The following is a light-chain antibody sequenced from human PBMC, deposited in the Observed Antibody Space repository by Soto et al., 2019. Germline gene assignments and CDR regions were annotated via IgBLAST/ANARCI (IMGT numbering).Light chain of an antibody. CDR1: QSVSSSY. Sequence: EIALTQSPGTLSLSPGERATLSCRASQSVSSSYLAWYQQNRGQAPRLLIYGASSRATGITDRFSGSGSGTVFTLTVRRLDPEYFAVYYWQQYGSSRWTFGEGSKVEIK. J-gene: IGKJ1*01. V-gene: IGKV3-20*01. CDR2: GAS. CDR3: QQYGSSRWT.